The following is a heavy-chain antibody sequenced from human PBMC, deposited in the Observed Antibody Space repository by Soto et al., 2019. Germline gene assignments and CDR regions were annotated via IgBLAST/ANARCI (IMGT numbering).Heavy chain of an antibody. CDR3: TTDTTVTTADKRFDP. Sequence: GSLRLSCTASGFDLTSYAINWVRQAPGKGLEWVGRIKSKTDGGTTDYAAPVKGRFTISRDDSKNTLYLQMNSLKTEDTAVYYCTTDTTVTTADKRFDPWGQGTLVTVSS. CDR2: IKSKTDGGTT. D-gene: IGHD4-17*01. J-gene: IGHJ5*02. V-gene: IGHV3-15*01. CDR1: GFDLTSYA.